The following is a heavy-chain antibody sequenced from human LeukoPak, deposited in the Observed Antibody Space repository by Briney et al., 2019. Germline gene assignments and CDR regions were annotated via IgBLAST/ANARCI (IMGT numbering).Heavy chain of an antibody. CDR3: ARDIYYDFWSGYGKTYYMDV. J-gene: IGHJ6*03. D-gene: IGHD3-3*01. Sequence: SETLSLTCTVSGVSISSSSYYWGWIRQPPGKGLEWIGSIYHSGSTYYNPSLKSRVTISVDTSKNQFSLKLSSVTAADTAVYYCARDIYYDFWSGYGKTYYMDVWGKGTTVTVSS. V-gene: IGHV4-39*07. CDR2: IYHSGST. CDR1: GVSISSSSYY.